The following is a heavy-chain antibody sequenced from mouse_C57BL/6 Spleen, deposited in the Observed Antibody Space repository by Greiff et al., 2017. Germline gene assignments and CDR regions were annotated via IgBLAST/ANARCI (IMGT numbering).Heavy chain of an antibody. CDR2: IDPETGGT. CDR1: GYTFTGYE. Sequence: QVQVEESGAELVRPGASVTLSCKASGYTFTGYEMHWVKQTPVHGLEWIGAIDPETGGTAYNQKFKGKAILTADKSSSTAYMELRSLTSEDSAVYYCTRGWYFDYWGQGTTLTVSS. D-gene: IGHD2-3*01. J-gene: IGHJ2*01. CDR3: TRGWYFDY. V-gene: IGHV1-15*01.